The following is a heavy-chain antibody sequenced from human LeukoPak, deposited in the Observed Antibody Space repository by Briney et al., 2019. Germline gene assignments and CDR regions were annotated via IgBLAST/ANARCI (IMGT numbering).Heavy chain of an antibody. CDR3: ARGRYCSSTSCYRFYYYMDV. V-gene: IGHV4-30-4*08. Sequence: SETLSLTCTVSGGSISSYYWSWIRQPPGKGLEWIGYIYYSGSTYYNPSLKSRVTISVDTSKNQFSLKLSSVTAADTAAYYCARGRYCSSTSCYRFYYYMDVWGKGTTVTVSS. CDR1: GGSISSYY. D-gene: IGHD2-2*02. J-gene: IGHJ6*03. CDR2: IYYSGST.